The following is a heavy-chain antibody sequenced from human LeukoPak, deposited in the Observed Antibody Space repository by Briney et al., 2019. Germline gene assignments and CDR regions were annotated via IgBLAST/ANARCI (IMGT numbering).Heavy chain of an antibody. CDR2: ISSSGSTI. D-gene: IGHD6-13*01. V-gene: IGHV3-11*01. J-gene: IGHJ4*02. Sequence: GGSLRLSCAASGFTFSDYYMSWIRQAPGKGLEWVSYISSSGSTIYYADSVKGRFTISRDNAKNSLYLQMNSLRAEDTAVYCCASSARSSWYVYWGQGTLVTVSS. CDR1: GFTFSDYY. CDR3: ASSARSSWYVY.